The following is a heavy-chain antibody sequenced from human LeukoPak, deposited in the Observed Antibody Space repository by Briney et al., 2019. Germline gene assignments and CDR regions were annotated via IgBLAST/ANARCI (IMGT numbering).Heavy chain of an antibody. V-gene: IGHV3-11*04. D-gene: IGHD6-19*01. CDR3: AGYSSGWFGAFHI. CDR2: ISSSGGTI. CDR1: GFTFSDYY. J-gene: IGHJ3*02. Sequence: GGSLRLSCAASGFTFSDYYMNWIRQAPGKGLEWISYISSSGGTIYYADSVKGRFTISRDNAKNSLYLQMNSLRAEDTAVYYCAGYSSGWFGAFHIWGQRTMVTVSS.